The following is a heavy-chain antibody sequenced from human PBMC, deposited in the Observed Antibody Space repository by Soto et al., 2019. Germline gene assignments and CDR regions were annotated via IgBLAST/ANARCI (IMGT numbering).Heavy chain of an antibody. Sequence: GGSLRLSCEASGFSFNSFFMHWVRQGPGKGLEWVSRISNDGTGTTYADSVQGRFTVSRDNSKTTVYLQMNRLRPEDTAVYFCVRDQDSRGYSVFNLWGQRTQVTVSS. J-gene: IGHJ5*02. D-gene: IGHD3-22*01. CDR1: GFSFNSFF. CDR3: VRDQDSRGYSVFNL. CDR2: ISNDGTGT. V-gene: IGHV3-74*01.